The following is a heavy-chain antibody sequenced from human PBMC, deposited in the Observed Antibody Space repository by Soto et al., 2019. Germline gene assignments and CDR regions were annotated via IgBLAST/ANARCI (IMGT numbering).Heavy chain of an antibody. CDR3: ATLPRIAAAVDY. CDR1: GGSFSGYY. Sequence: QVQLQQWGAGLLKPSETLSLTCAVYGGSFSGYYWSWIRQPPGKGLEWIGEINHSGSTNYNPSLKSRVTISVDTSKNQFSLKLSSVTAADTAVYYCATLPRIAAAVDYWGQGTLVTVSS. J-gene: IGHJ4*02. V-gene: IGHV4-34*01. CDR2: INHSGST. D-gene: IGHD6-13*01.